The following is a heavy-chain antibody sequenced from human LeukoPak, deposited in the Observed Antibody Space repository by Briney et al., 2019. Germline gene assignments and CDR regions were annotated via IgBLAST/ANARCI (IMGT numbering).Heavy chain of an antibody. Sequence: GGSLRLSCAASGFTFSSYAMSWVRQAPGKGLEWVSAISGSGGSTYYADSVKGRFTISRDNSKNTLYLQMNSLRAEDTAVYYCARDKYSYGYWAFDYWGQGTLVTVSS. D-gene: IGHD5-18*01. CDR3: ARDKYSYGYWAFDY. CDR2: ISGSGGST. CDR1: GFTFSSYA. J-gene: IGHJ4*02. V-gene: IGHV3-23*01.